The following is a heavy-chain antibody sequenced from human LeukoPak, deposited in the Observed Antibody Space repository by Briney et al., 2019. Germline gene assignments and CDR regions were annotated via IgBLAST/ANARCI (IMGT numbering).Heavy chain of an antibody. J-gene: IGHJ5*02. CDR2: MNPNSGNT. CDR3: ARAYDSSGYMWGWFDP. CDR1: GYTFTSYD. D-gene: IGHD3-22*01. V-gene: IGHV1-8*01. Sequence: ASVKVSCKASGYTFTSYDINWVRQATGQGLEWMGWMNPNSGNTGYAQKFQGRVTMTRNTSISTAYMELSSLRSEDTAVYYCARAYDSSGYMWGWFDPWGQGTLVTVPS.